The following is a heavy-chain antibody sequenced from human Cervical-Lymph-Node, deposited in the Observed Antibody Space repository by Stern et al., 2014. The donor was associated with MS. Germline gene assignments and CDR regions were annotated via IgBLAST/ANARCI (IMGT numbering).Heavy chain of an antibody. CDR1: GYTFTSYG. CDR2: IRAYNGNT. D-gene: IGHD2-2*01. Sequence: QVQLVESGAEVKKPGASVKVSCKGSGYTFTSYGISWVRQAPGHGLGWMGWIRAYNGNTNYAQRLQGRVTMTTDTSTSTAYMELRSLRSDDTAVYYCARGDIVVVPAAPTYGMDVWGQGATVTVSS. CDR3: ARGDIVVVPAAPTYGMDV. J-gene: IGHJ6*02. V-gene: IGHV1-18*04.